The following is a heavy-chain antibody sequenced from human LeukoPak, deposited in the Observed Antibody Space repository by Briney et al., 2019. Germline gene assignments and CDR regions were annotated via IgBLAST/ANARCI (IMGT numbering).Heavy chain of an antibody. CDR2: ISGSGGST. Sequence: GGSLRLSCAASGFTFSNYAMNWVRQAPGKGLEWVSAISGSGGSTYYADSVKGRFTISRDNSKNTLYLQMNSLRAEDTAVFYCAKQPRYGDYDYFDYWGQGTLVTVSS. D-gene: IGHD4-17*01. V-gene: IGHV3-23*01. CDR3: AKQPRYGDYDYFDY. CDR1: GFTFSNYA. J-gene: IGHJ4*02.